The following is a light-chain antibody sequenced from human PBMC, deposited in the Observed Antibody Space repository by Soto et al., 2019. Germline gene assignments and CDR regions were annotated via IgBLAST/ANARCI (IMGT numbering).Light chain of an antibody. CDR3: SSYAGSNNWV. CDR2: EVS. Sequence: QSALTQPPSAPGSPGHPVTIPCTETTIDVGGYNYVSWYQQHPGKAPRLMIYEVSKRPSGVPDRFSGSKSDNTASLTVSGLQAEDEADYYCSSYAGSNNWVFGGGTKLTVL. J-gene: IGLJ3*02. CDR1: TIDVGGYNY. V-gene: IGLV2-8*01.